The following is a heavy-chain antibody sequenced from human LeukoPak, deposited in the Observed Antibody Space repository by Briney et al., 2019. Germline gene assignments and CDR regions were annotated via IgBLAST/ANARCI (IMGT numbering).Heavy chain of an antibody. CDR1: GFTFSSYG. Sequence: GGSLRLSCAASGFTFSSYGMSWVRQAPGKGLEWVGRIKRKSDGGTTDYAAPVKGRFTISRDESTNTLNLQMKSLKNEDTAVYYCTMGLWFGELYLDYWGQGTLVTVSS. CDR2: IKRKSDGGTT. V-gene: IGHV3-15*01. J-gene: IGHJ4*02. D-gene: IGHD3-10*01. CDR3: TMGLWFGELYLDY.